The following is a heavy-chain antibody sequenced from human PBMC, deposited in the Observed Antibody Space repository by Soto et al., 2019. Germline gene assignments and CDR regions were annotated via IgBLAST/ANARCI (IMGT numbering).Heavy chain of an antibody. J-gene: IGHJ4*02. CDR3: TRSIGSGGVIGGFDY. CDR1: GGTFNTYA. Sequence: QVQLVQSETEVKKPGSAVRVSCKASGGTFNTYAMNWVRQAPGQGLEWMGGILPMFDRPRYAQKFQGRVTITVDEPTTTAYTELSSLRSDDTAVYYCTRSIGSGGVIGGFDYWGQGTLVTVSS. CDR2: ILPMFDRP. V-gene: IGHV1-69*01. D-gene: IGHD3-16*02.